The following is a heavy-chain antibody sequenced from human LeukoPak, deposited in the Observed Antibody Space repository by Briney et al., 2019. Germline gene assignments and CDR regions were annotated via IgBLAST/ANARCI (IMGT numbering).Heavy chain of an antibody. CDR2: INAGNGNT. Sequence: ASVKVSCKASGYTFTTYAMHWVRQAPGQRLEWMGWINAGNGNTKYSQRFQARVTITRDTSASTAYMELSSLRSEDTAVYYCARDPIGSRWPYYFDYWGQGTLVTVSS. V-gene: IGHV1-3*01. CDR3: ARDPIGSRWPYYFDY. CDR1: GYTFTTYA. J-gene: IGHJ4*02. D-gene: IGHD6-13*01.